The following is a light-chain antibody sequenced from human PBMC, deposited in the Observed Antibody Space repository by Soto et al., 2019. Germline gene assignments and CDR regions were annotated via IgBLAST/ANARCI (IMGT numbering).Light chain of an antibody. CDR3: QQYDRAPRT. Sequence: EIVLTQSPGTLSLSPGERATLSCRASQSVSSSYLAWYQQKPGQAPRLLIYGASSRATGTPDRFSGSGSGTDFTLTISRLEAPDFAVYYCQQYDRAPRTFGRGTKVEIK. CDR1: QSVSSSY. CDR2: GAS. V-gene: IGKV3-20*01. J-gene: IGKJ4*01.